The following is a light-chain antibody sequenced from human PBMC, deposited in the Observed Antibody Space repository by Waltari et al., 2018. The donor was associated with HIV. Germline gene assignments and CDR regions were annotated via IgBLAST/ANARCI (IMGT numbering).Light chain of an antibody. CDR2: WAS. V-gene: IGKV4-1*01. Sequence: DIVMTQSPDSLAVSLGERATINCKSSQSVLYSSNNKNYLAWYQQRPGQAPKLLIYWASTRESGVPDRFSGRGSGTDFTLTISSLQAEDAAVYYCQQYDSTPLTFGGGTKVEI. J-gene: IGKJ4*01. CDR1: QSVLYSSNNKNY. CDR3: QQYDSTPLT.